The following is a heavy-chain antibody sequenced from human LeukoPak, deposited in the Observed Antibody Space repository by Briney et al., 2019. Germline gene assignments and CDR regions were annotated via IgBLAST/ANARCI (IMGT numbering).Heavy chain of an antibody. Sequence: PSETLSLTCAVYGGSFSGYYWSWIRQPPGKGLEWIGEINHSGSTNYNPSLKSRVTRSVDTSKNQFSLKLSSVTAADTAVYYCARGWGTVTTFYYWGQGTLVTVSS. J-gene: IGHJ4*02. CDR2: INHSGST. CDR3: ARGWGTVTTFYY. V-gene: IGHV4-34*01. CDR1: GGSFSGYY. D-gene: IGHD4-17*01.